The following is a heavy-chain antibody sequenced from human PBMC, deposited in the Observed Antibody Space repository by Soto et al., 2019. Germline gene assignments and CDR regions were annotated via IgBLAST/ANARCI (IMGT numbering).Heavy chain of an antibody. V-gene: IGHV1-58*02. CDR3: AAESGGYSSATGYFDL. CDR1: GFTFTSSA. Sequence: ASVKVSCKASGFTFTSSAMQWVRQARGQRLEWIGWIVVGSGNTNYAQKFQERVTFSWDLSTSTAYMELSSLRSEDTAVYYCAAESGGYSSATGYFDLWGRGTLVTVSS. D-gene: IGHD2-15*01. J-gene: IGHJ2*01. CDR2: IVVGSGNT.